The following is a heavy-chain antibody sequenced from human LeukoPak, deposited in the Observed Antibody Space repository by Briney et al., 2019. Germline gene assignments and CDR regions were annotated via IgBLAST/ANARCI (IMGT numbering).Heavy chain of an antibody. D-gene: IGHD1-26*01. V-gene: IGHV3-21*01. CDR3: AKERSNIGIVGAPDAIDY. CDR1: GFTFSSYS. Sequence: PGGSLRLSCAASGFTFSSYSMNWVRQAPGKGLEWVSSISSSSSYIYYADSVKGRFTISRDNSKNTLSLQMNSLRAEDTAVYYCAKERSNIGIVGAPDAIDYWGQGTLVTVSS. CDR2: ISSSSSYI. J-gene: IGHJ4*02.